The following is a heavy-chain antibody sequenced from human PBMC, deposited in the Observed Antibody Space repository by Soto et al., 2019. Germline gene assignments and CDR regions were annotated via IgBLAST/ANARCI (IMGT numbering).Heavy chain of an antibody. D-gene: IGHD3-22*01. CDR1: GGSISSGGYS. V-gene: IGHV4-31*11. Sequence: SETLSLTCAVSGGSISSGGYSWSWIRQPPGKGLEWIGYIYYSGSTYYNPSLKSRVTISVDTSKNQFSLKLSSVTAADTAVYYCARDRHYYDSSGYPDYWGQGTLVTVSS. CDR3: ARDRHYYDSSGYPDY. J-gene: IGHJ4*02. CDR2: IYYSGST.